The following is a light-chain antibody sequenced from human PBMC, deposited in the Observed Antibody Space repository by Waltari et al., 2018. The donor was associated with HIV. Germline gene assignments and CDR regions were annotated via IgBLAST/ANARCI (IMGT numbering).Light chain of an antibody. CDR3: QQRSNWPPYT. J-gene: IGKJ2*01. V-gene: IGKV3-11*01. CDR2: DAS. Sequence: PGARATLSCRADENIGIYLAWYQQRPGQAPRLVIYDASKRATGIPGRFSGSGSGTDFTLTISGLEPEDSAVYYCQQRSNWPPYTFGQGTSLEIK. CDR1: ENIGIY.